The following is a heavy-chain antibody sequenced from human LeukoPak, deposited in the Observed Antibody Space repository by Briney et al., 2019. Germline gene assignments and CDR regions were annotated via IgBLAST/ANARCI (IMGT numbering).Heavy chain of an antibody. CDR3: ARLFEYSSDTSYYYYYSMDV. D-gene: IGHD6-6*01. J-gene: IGHJ6*03. CDR1: GYTFTGYY. Sequence: PGASVKVSCKASGYTFTGYYMHWVRQAPGQGLEWMGWINPNSGGTNYAQKFQGRVTMTRDTSISTAYMELSRLRSDDTAVYYCARLFEYSSDTSYYYYYSMDVWGKGTTVTVSS. CDR2: INPNSGGT. V-gene: IGHV1-2*02.